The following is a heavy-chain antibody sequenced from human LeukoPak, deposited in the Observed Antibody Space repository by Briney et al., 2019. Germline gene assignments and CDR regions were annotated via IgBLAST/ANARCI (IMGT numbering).Heavy chain of an antibody. D-gene: IGHD6-13*01. CDR3: TTAFGYSRD. CDR1: GGSISSSW. J-gene: IGHJ4*02. V-gene: IGHV4-4*02. CDR2: ISHSGTT. Sequence: GSLSLTCAVSGGSISSSWWSWVRQPPGKGLEWIGEISHSGTTNYNPSLKSRVSISVDKSKNQFSLELSSVTAADTAVYYCTTAFGYSRDWGQGTVHTVSS.